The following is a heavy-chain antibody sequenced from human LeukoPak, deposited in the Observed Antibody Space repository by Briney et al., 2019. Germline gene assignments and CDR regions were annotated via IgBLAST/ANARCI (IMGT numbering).Heavy chain of an antibody. CDR1: GGSVSSGSYY. Sequence: SETLSLTCSVSGGSVSSGSYYWRWIRQPPGKGLEWIGYIYYSGSTNYNPSLKNRLTISVDTSKNQFSLKLDSVTAADTAVYYCARDRGPSGTYGMDVWGQGTTVTVSS. J-gene: IGHJ6*02. CDR2: IYYSGST. CDR3: ARDRGPSGTYGMDV. D-gene: IGHD1-26*01. V-gene: IGHV4-61*01.